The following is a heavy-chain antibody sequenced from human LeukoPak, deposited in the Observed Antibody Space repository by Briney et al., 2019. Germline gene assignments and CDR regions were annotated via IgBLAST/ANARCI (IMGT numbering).Heavy chain of an antibody. CDR1: GGSIRSYY. J-gene: IGHJ6*03. CDR3: ARHRGEMRDYYYYYMDV. Sequence: SETLSLTCTVSGGSIRSYYWGWIRQPPGKGLEWIGSIYYSGSTYYNPSLKSRVTISVDTSKNQFSLKLSPVTAADTAVYYCARHRGEMRDYYYYYMDVWGKGTTVTISS. V-gene: IGHV4-39*01. CDR2: IYYSGST. D-gene: IGHD3-10*01.